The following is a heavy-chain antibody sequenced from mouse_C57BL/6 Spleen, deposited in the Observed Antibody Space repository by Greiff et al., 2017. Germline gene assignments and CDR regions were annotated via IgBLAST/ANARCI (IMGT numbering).Heavy chain of an antibody. D-gene: IGHD1-1*01. Sequence: VQLQQSGPELVKPGASVKISCKASGYTFTDYYMNWVKQSHGKSLEWIGDINPNNGGTSYNQKFKGKATLTVDKSSSTAYMELRSLTSEDSAVYYCARFRYYGDYWGQGTTLTVSS. J-gene: IGHJ2*01. CDR1: GYTFTDYY. CDR3: ARFRYYGDY. CDR2: INPNNGGT. V-gene: IGHV1-26*01.